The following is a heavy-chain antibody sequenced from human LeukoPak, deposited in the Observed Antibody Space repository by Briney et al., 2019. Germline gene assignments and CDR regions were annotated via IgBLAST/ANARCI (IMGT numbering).Heavy chain of an antibody. CDR1: GFTFRSAW. V-gene: IGHV3-74*01. CDR3: ARHWGRYFDY. J-gene: IGHJ4*02. Sequence: GGSLRLSCAASGFTFRSAWMHWVRQPPGKGLVWVSRIRGDGGDANYADSVKGRFTISRDNSKNTLYLQMNSLRAEDTAVYYCARHWGRYFDYWGQGTLVTVSS. CDR2: IRGDGGDA. D-gene: IGHD7-27*01.